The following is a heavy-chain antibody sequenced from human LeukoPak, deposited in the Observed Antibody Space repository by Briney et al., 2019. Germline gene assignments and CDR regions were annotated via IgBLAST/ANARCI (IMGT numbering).Heavy chain of an antibody. V-gene: IGHV1-2*02. J-gene: IGHJ4*02. D-gene: IGHD6-19*01. CDR2: INPNSGGT. Sequence: ASVKVSCKASGYTFTGYYMHWVRQAPGQGLEWMGWINPNSGGTNYAQKFQGRVTMTRDTSISTAYMELSRLRSDDTAAYYCARDPSSGWYKTIDYWGQGTLVTVSS. CDR3: ARDPSSGWYKTIDY. CDR1: GYTFTGYY.